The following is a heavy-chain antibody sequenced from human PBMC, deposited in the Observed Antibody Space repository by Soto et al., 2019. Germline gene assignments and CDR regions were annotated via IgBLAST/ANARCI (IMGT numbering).Heavy chain of an antibody. Sequence: LRLSCEASGFTFSGYWMSWVRQAPGKGLGWVADIKHDGSVQYYVDSVKGRFTISRDNAKKLLYLQMNGLRAEDTALYYCARATYSNAWYRFDLWGQGTLVTVSS. CDR3: ARATYSNAWYRFDL. V-gene: IGHV3-7*03. CDR2: IKHDGSVQ. D-gene: IGHD4-4*01. CDR1: GFTFSGYW. J-gene: IGHJ4*02.